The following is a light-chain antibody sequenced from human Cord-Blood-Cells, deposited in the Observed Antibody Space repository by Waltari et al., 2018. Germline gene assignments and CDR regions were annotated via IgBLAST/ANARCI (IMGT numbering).Light chain of an antibody. Sequence: DIQMTQSPSSLSASVGDRVTITCRASQSIISYLNWYQQKPGKAPKLLIYAASSLQSGFPSRFSGSGSGTDFTLTISSLQPEDFATYYCQQSYSTPVTFGPGTKVDIK. CDR3: QQSYSTPVT. V-gene: IGKV1-39*01. CDR2: AAS. CDR1: QSIISY. J-gene: IGKJ3*01.